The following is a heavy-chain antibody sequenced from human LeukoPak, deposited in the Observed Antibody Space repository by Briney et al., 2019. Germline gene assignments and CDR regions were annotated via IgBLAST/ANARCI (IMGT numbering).Heavy chain of an antibody. J-gene: IGHJ1*01. CDR2: IRYDGSNK. Sequence: PGGSLRLSCAASGFTFSSYGMHWVRQAPGKGLEWVAFIRYDGSNKYYADSVKGRFTISRDNSKNTLYLQMNSLRAEDTAVYYCAKVRPSSTSCYRLWCGEYFQHWGQGTLVTVSS. CDR1: GFTFSSYG. V-gene: IGHV3-30*02. CDR3: AKVRPSSTSCYRLWCGEYFQH. D-gene: IGHD2-2*02.